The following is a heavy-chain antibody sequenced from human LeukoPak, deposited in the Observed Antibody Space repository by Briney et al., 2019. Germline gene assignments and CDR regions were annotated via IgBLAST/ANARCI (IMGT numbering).Heavy chain of an antibody. V-gene: IGHV3-21*04. Sequence: GGSLRLSCAASGFTFSSYSVNWVRQAPGKGLEWVSSISSSSSYIYYADSVKGRFTISRDNAKNSLYLQMNSLRAEDTAVYYCAKSSRPRYYYDSSGYYKGFDCWGQGTLVTVSS. CDR2: ISSSSSYI. D-gene: IGHD3-22*01. J-gene: IGHJ4*02. CDR3: AKSSRPRYYYDSSGYYKGFDC. CDR1: GFTFSSYS.